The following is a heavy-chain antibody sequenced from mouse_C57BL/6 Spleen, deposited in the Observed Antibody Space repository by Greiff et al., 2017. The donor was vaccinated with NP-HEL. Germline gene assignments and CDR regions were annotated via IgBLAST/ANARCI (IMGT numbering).Heavy chain of an antibody. D-gene: IGHD2-3*01. J-gene: IGHJ4*01. CDR1: GYAFSSYW. V-gene: IGHV1-80*01. CDR3: AREEDEGYRYAMDY. CDR2: IYPGDGDT. Sequence: VKLQQSGAELVKPGASVKISCKASGYAFSSYWMNWVKQRPGKGLEWIGQIYPGDGDTNYNGKFKGKATLTADKSSSTAYMQLSSLTSEDSAVYFCAREEDEGYRYAMDYWGQGTSVTVSS.